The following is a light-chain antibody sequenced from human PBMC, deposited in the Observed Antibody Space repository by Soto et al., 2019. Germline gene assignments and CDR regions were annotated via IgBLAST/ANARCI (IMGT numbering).Light chain of an antibody. J-gene: IGKJ2*01. CDR1: QSITRW. CDR2: DAT. V-gene: IGKV1-5*01. Sequence: DIQMTQSPSTLSASVGDRVTITCRADQSITRWLAWFQQKPGKAPSLLIYDATNVPPGVPSRFSGSGFGTEFTLTISSLQPCDFATFYCQQYNGYSHSFGQGTK. CDR3: QQYNGYSHS.